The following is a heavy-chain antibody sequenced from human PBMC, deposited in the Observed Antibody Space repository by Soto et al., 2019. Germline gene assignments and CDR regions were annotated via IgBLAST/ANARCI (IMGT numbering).Heavy chain of an antibody. V-gene: IGHV3-66*01. CDR1: GFTVSNNY. CDR3: AREDYSSPVFDY. D-gene: IGHD6-13*01. J-gene: IGHJ4*02. CDR2: IYSVGST. Sequence: GGSLRLSCAASGFTVSNNYMSWVRQAPGKGLEWVAVIYSVGSTYYAESVKGRFTISRDDSRNTLYLQMNSLRADDTAVYYCAREDYSSPVFDYWGLGTLVTVSS.